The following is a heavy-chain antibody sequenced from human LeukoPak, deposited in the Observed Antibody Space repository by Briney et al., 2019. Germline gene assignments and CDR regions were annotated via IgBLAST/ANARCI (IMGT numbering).Heavy chain of an antibody. CDR2: IYSSGNT. CDR1: GLTVSSNY. V-gene: IGHV3-66*01. Sequence: GGSLRLSCAASGLTVSSNYMSWVRPAPGKGLEWGSLIYSSGNTQYADSVKGRFTISRDNSKNTVYLQMNSLRVEDTAVYYCVREYSSGYYWDYWGQGTLVTVSS. D-gene: IGHD6-19*01. CDR3: VREYSSGYYWDY. J-gene: IGHJ4*02.